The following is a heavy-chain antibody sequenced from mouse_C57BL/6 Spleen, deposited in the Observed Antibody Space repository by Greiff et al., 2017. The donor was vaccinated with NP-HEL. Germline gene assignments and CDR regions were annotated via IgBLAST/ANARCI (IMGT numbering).Heavy chain of an antibody. Sequence: EVQGVESGGGLVKPGGSLKLSCAASGFTFSSYAMSWVRQTPEKRLEWVATISDGGSYTYYPDNVKGRFTISRDNAKNNLYLQMSHLKSEDTAMYYCARVGITTDFDYWGQGTTLTVSS. CDR1: GFTFSSYA. J-gene: IGHJ2*01. CDR3: ARVGITTDFDY. V-gene: IGHV5-4*01. D-gene: IGHD2-4*01. CDR2: ISDGGSYT.